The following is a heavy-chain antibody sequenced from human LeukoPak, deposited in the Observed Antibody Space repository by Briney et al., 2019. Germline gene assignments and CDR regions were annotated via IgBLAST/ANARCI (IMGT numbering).Heavy chain of an antibody. CDR1: GFTFSSYW. J-gene: IGHJ3*02. CDR3: ARGGDYYDSAGAFDI. D-gene: IGHD3-22*01. Sequence: TGGSLRLSYAASGFTFSSYWMHWVRQAPGKGLVWVSRINTDGSSTSYADSVKGRSTISRDNAKNTLYLQMNSLRAEDTAVYYCARGGDYYDSAGAFDIWGQGTMVTVSS. V-gene: IGHV3-74*01. CDR2: INTDGSST.